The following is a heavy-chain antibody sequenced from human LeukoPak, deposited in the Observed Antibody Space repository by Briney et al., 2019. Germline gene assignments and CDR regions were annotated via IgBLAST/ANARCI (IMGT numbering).Heavy chain of an antibody. CDR1: GFTFSSYW. V-gene: IGHV3-7*01. D-gene: IGHD1-1*01. Sequence: PGGSLRLSCAASGFTFSSYWMSWDRQAPGKGLEWVANIKQDGSEKYYVDSVEGRFTISRDNAKNSLYLQMNSLRAGDTAVYYCARDLGYVDDYWGQGTLVTVSS. CDR3: ARDLGYVDDY. CDR2: IKQDGSEK. J-gene: IGHJ4*02.